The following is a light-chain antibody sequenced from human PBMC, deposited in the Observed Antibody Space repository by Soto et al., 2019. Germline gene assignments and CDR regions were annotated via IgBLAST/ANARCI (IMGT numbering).Light chain of an antibody. CDR3: QKYDNAPLT. Sequence: IQMTQSPSSLSPSVGDRVTITCRASRSISDWLAWYQQKPGKAPELLIFDASNLKSGVSSRFSGSGSGTEFTLTISRLQPDDVATYYCQKYDNAPLTFGGGTKVDIK. J-gene: IGKJ4*01. V-gene: IGKV1-5*01. CDR1: RSISDW. CDR2: DAS.